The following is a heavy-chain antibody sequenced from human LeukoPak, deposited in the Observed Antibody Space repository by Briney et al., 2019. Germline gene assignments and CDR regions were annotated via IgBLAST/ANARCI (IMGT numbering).Heavy chain of an antibody. Sequence: PGGSLRLSCAASGFTFGSYWMSWVRQAPGKGLEWVANIKQDGSEKYYVDSVKGRFTIPRDNAKNSLFLQMNSLRADDTAVYHCMMSLTAHYYYGLDVWGQGTTVTVSS. V-gene: IGHV3-7*02. J-gene: IGHJ6*01. CDR2: IKQDGSEK. CDR1: GFTFGSYW. CDR3: MMSLTAHYYYGLDV. D-gene: IGHD2-21*02.